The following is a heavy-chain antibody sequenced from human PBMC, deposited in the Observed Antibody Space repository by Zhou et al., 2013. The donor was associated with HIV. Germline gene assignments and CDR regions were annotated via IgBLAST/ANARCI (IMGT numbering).Heavy chain of an antibody. J-gene: IGHJ5*02. CDR3: ARDQCSGGTCQPSVFDP. D-gene: IGHD2-15*01. V-gene: IGHV4-34*01. CDR2: IHQSGST. Sequence: QVQLQQWGAGLLKPSETLSLTCGVYGGSFSGYYWSWIRQPPGKGLEWIGEIHQSGSTNYNPSLKSRVIISVDTSKNQFSLKLSSVTAADTAVYYCARDQCSGGTCQPSVFDPWGQGILVTGLL. CDR1: GGSFSGYY.